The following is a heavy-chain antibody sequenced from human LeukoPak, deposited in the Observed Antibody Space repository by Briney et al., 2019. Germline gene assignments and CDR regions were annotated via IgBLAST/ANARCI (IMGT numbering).Heavy chain of an antibody. CDR3: ARDKSDYYDSSGYLV. CDR1: GGSISSYY. CDR2: IYTSGST. J-gene: IGHJ4*02. V-gene: IGHV4-4*07. D-gene: IGHD3-22*01. Sequence: SETLSLTCTVSGGSISSYYWSWIRQPAGKGLEWIGRIYTSGSTNYNPSLKSRVTMSVDTSKNQFSLKLNSVTAADTAVYYCARDKSDYYDSSGYLVWGQGTLVTVSS.